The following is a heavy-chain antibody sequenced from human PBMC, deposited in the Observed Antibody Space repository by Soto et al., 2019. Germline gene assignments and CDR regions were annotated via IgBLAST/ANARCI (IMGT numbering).Heavy chain of an antibody. J-gene: IGHJ6*02. D-gene: IGHD2-2*01. CDR3: ARVFRPVVPAAIHYYYGMDV. V-gene: IGHV1-69*01. Sequence: VSCTSSGGTFSSYAIIWVRQAPGQGLEWMGGIIPIFGTANYAQKFQGRVTITADESTSTAYMELSSLRSEDTAVYYCARVFRPVVPAAIHYYYGMDVWGQGTTVTVSS. CDR2: IIPIFGTA. CDR1: GGTFSSYA.